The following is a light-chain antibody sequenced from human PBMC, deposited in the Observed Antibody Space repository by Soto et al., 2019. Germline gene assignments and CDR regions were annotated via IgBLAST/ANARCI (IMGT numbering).Light chain of an antibody. J-gene: IGKJ2*01. CDR3: QQYYSSFHT. CDR1: QSLLSTSANKNY. CDR2: WAS. Sequence: DIVMAQSPASLAVSLGERATVNCRSSQSLLSTSANKNYLAWYHHKPGQPPKALIYWASTRESGVPERFSGSGSGTEFSLTINSLQAEDVAVYYCQQYYSSFHTFGQGTKLEIK. V-gene: IGKV4-1*01.